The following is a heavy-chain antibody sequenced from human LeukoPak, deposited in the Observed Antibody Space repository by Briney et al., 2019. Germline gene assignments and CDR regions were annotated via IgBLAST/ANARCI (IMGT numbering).Heavy chain of an antibody. Sequence: GESLKISCKSSGYRLTTYWIGWVRQMPGKGLEWMAIIYPDDSDTRYSPSFQGHVTNSADKSISTAYLQWSRLKASDTAIYYCAKGVGSGNPVDSWGQGTLVIVSS. J-gene: IGHJ4*02. CDR1: GYRLTTYW. V-gene: IGHV5-51*01. CDR2: IYPDDSDT. CDR3: AKGVGSGNPVDS. D-gene: IGHD1-26*01.